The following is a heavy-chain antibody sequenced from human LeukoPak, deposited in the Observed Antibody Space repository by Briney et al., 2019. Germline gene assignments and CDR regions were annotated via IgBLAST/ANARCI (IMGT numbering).Heavy chain of an antibody. CDR3: ARDYSFSFDF. V-gene: IGHV3-74*01. J-gene: IGHJ4*02. D-gene: IGHD4-11*01. CDR2: IITDGSST. CDR1: GFTFSNYW. Sequence: PGGSLRLPCAASGFTFSNYWMHWVRQAPGKGLVWVSRIITDGSSTSYADSVKGRFTISRDNAKNTLYLQMNSLRAEDTAAYYCARDYSFSFDFWGQGTLVTVSS.